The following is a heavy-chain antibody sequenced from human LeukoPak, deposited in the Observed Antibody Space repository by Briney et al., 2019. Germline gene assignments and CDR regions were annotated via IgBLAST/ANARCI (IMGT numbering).Heavy chain of an antibody. CDR3: VVATYPFYFDY. Sequence: GASGKVCCKASGGTFSSYAISWGRQSPGQGLEWMGGIIPIFVTANYAQKFQGRVTITADKSTSTAYMELSSLRSEDTAVYYCVVATYPFYFDYWGQGTLVTVSS. CDR2: IIPIFVTA. J-gene: IGHJ4*02. V-gene: IGHV1-69*06. D-gene: IGHD5-12*01. CDR1: GGTFSSYA.